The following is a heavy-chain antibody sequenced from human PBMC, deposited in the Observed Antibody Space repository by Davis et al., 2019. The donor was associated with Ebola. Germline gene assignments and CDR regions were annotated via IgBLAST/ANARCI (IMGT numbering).Heavy chain of an antibody. V-gene: IGHV3-21*04. Sequence: GESLKISCAASGFTFSSYSMNWVRQAPGKGLEWVSSISSSSSYIYYADSVKGRFTISRDNAKNSLYLQMNSLRAEDTALYYCARVGGVVPYMDVWGKGTTVTVSS. CDR2: ISSSSSYI. J-gene: IGHJ6*03. CDR1: GFTFSSYS. CDR3: ARVGGVVPYMDV. D-gene: IGHD2-2*01.